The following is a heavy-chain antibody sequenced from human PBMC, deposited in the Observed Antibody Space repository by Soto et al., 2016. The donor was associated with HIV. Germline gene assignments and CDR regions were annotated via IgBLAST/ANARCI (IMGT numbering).Heavy chain of an antibody. CDR2: MNPNSGNT. V-gene: IGHV1-8*03. J-gene: IGHJ6*02. CDR3: AREASSMVRGVIIFYGMDV. Sequence: QVQLVQSGAEVKKPGASVKVSCKASGYTFTSYDINWVRQATGQGLEWMGWMNPNSGNTGYAQKFQGRVTITRNTSISTAYMELSSLRSEDTAVYYCAREASSMVRGVIIFYGMDVWGQGTTVTVSS. CDR1: GYTFTSYD. D-gene: IGHD3-10*01.